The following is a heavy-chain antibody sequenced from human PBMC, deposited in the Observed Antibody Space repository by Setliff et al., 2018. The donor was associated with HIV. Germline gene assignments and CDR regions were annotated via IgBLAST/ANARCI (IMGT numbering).Heavy chain of an antibody. D-gene: IGHD2-15*01. J-gene: IGHJ4*02. Sequence: LRLSCAASGFTFSSYGMHWVRQAPGKGLEWVAVISYDGSNNYYADSVKGRFTISRENSKNTLYLQMHSLRAEDTAVYYCAKSPARYCSGGACLGPDHWGQGTLVTVSS. CDR3: AKSPARYCSGGACLGPDH. V-gene: IGHV3-30*18. CDR2: ISYDGSNN. CDR1: GFTFSSYG.